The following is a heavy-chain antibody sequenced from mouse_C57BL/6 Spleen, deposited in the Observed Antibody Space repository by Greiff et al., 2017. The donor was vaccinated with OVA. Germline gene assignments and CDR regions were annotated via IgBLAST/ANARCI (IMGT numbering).Heavy chain of an antibody. CDR2: IYPGSGST. Sequence: QVQLQQPGAELVKPGASVKMSCKASGYTFTSYWITWVKQRPGQGLAWIGDIYPGSGSTNYNEKFKSKATLTVDTSSSTAYMQLSSRTSDDSAFYDSAREDDYDFWYAYRGQGTLVTVAA. CDR3: AREDDYDFWYAY. V-gene: IGHV1-55*01. CDR1: GYTFTSYW. D-gene: IGHD2-4*01. J-gene: IGHJ3*01.